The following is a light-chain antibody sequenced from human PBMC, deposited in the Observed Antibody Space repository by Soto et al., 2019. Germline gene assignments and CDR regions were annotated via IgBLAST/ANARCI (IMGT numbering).Light chain of an antibody. Sequence: QSALNQPPSVSGSPGQSVTISCTGTSSDVGAYNRVSWYQQSPGTAPKLMIYEVSDRPSGVPDRFSGSKSGNTASHTISGLQAEDEADYYCCSHSSSNSFVFGTGTQLTV. CDR2: EVS. V-gene: IGLV2-18*02. CDR1: SSDVGAYNR. CDR3: CSHSSSNSFV. J-gene: IGLJ1*01.